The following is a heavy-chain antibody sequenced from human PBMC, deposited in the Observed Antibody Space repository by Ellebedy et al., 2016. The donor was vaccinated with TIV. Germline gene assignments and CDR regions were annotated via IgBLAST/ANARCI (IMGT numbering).Heavy chain of an antibody. V-gene: IGHV4-59*01. CDR1: GGYLRTYY. CDR2: IYYSGNT. D-gene: IGHD1-26*01. J-gene: IGHJ4*02. Sequence: SETLSLXCTVSGGYLRTYYWSWIRQSPGKGLEWIGYIYYSGNTDYNPSLQSRVTISVDTSQNQFSLKLSSVTPEDTAIYYCTRDRVGTTGVWGQGTLVTVSS. CDR3: TRDRVGTTGV.